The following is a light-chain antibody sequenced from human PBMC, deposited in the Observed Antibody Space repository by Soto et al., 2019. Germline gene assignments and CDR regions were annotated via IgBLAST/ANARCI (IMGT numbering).Light chain of an antibody. CDR2: DAS. V-gene: IGKV3D-20*02. Sequence: EFVLTQSPGTLSLSPGERATLSCRASQTVRNNYLAWYQQKPGQAPRLLIYDASSRATGIPDRFSGGGSGTDFTLTISRLEPEDFATYYCQQLNSYPWTFGQGTKVEIK. CDR1: QTVRNNY. CDR3: QQLNSYPWT. J-gene: IGKJ1*01.